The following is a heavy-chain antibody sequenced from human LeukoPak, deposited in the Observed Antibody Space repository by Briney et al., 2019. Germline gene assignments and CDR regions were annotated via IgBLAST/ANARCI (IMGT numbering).Heavy chain of an antibody. CDR2: VFRGSSGT. D-gene: IGHD2-2*01. CDR3: ARHDRYCSSTTCYGGTWFDP. V-gene: IGHV5-51*01. Sequence: GESLKISCKGSAYSFTSYWINWVRHMAARELVGMGFVFRGSSGTRYSPSFQGHVTISADKSISTAYLQWSSLKASDTAMYYCARHDRYCSSTTCYGGTWFDPWGQGTLVTVSS. CDR1: AYSFTSYW. J-gene: IGHJ5*02.